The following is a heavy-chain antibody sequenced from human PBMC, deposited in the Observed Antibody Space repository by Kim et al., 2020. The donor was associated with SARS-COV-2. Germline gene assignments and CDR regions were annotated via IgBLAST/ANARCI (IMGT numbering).Heavy chain of an antibody. D-gene: IGHD6-13*01. J-gene: IGHJ4*02. CDR2: ISTTGLST. V-gene: IGHV3-23*01. CDR1: GFTFSNYG. Sequence: GGFLRLSCVASGFTFSNYGMTWVRQAPGKGLEWVSLISTTGLSTFYADSVKGRFTISRDNSKNTVYLQMNSLRAEDTAVYYCARVGYSGSTYGVDYWGQG. CDR3: ARVGYSGSTYGVDY.